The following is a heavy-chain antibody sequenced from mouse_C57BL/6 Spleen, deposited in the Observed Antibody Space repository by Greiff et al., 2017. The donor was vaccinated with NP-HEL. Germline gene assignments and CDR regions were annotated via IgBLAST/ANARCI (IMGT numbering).Heavy chain of an antibody. V-gene: IGHV2-2*01. CDR3: ARNLIDDRGFAY. CDR2: IWRGGST. CDR1: GFSLTSYG. Sequence: QVQLQQSGPGLVQPSPSLSITCTVSGFSLTSYGVHWVRQSPGQGLEWLGVIWRGGSTDYNAAFISRLSISKDNSKSQVFFKMNSLQADDTAIYYCARNLIDDRGFAYWGQGTLVTVSA. D-gene: IGHD2-12*01. J-gene: IGHJ3*01.